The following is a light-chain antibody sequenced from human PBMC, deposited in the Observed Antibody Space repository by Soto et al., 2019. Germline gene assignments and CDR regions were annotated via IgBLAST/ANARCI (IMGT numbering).Light chain of an antibody. Sequence: QSVLTQPASVSGSPRQSITISCTGTSSDIGAYNFVSWYQQHPGKVPKLMIFDVSRRPSGISDRFSGSKSGNTASLTISGLQAEDEGDYYCSSYTSSSTHVFGSGTKLTVL. CDR1: SSDIGAYNF. J-gene: IGLJ1*01. CDR3: SSYTSSSTHV. V-gene: IGLV2-14*03. CDR2: DVS.